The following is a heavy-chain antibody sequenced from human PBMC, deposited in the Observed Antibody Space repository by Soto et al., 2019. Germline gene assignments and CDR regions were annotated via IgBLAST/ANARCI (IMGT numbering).Heavy chain of an antibody. Sequence: GGSLRLSCAASGFTFSSYEMNWVRQAPGKGLEWVSYISSSGSTIYYADSVKGRFTISRDNAKNSLYLQMNSLRAEDTAVYYCAREATKRVAAAAPGDAFDIWGQGTMVTVSS. CDR3: AREATKRVAAAAPGDAFDI. D-gene: IGHD6-13*01. CDR1: GFTFSSYE. CDR2: ISSSGSTI. V-gene: IGHV3-48*03. J-gene: IGHJ3*02.